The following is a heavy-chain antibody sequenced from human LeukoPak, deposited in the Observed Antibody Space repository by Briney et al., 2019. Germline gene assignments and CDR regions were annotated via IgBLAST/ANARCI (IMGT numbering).Heavy chain of an antibody. Sequence: SGGSLRLSCEGSGFTFDKYGMTWVRQAPGKGLEWVSGIFWNGGRTSYADSVKGRFTISRDNAKNSLYLQMNSLRVEDTAFYYCAVRFLGDYYYMDGWGKGTTVTVSS. CDR3: AVRFLGDYYYMDG. D-gene: IGHD3-10*01. V-gene: IGHV3-20*04. CDR1: GFTFDKYG. CDR2: IFWNGGRT. J-gene: IGHJ6*03.